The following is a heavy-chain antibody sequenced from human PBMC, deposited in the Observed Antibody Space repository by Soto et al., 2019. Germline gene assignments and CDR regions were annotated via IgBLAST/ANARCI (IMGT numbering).Heavy chain of an antibody. CDR1: GFTFNNYS. CDR3: ARADGPLPVTLLGF. Sequence: EVRLLESGGGLVQPGGSLTLSCATSGFTFNNYSMSWVRQAPGKGLEWVSSINRGGGPYYADSVQGRFTISRDNSKNMLYLRMNSLRADDTAVYFCARADGPLPVTLLGFWGQGTLVTVSS. CDR2: INRGGGP. D-gene: IGHD5-18*01. J-gene: IGHJ4*02. V-gene: IGHV3-23*01.